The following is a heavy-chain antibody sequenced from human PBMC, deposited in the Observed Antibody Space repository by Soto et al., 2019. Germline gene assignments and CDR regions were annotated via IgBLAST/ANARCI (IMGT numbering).Heavy chain of an antibody. J-gene: IGHJ3*02. V-gene: IGHV1-69*01. CDR2: IIPIFGTA. CDR3: ARGSNEYTAMASDAFDI. Sequence: QVQLVQSGAEVKKPGSSVKVSCKASGGTFSSYAISWVRQAPGQGLEWMGGIIPIFGTANYAQKFQGRVTITVDESTSTAYMELSSLRSEDTAVYYCARGSNEYTAMASDAFDIWGQGTMVTVSS. CDR1: GGTFSSYA. D-gene: IGHD5-18*01.